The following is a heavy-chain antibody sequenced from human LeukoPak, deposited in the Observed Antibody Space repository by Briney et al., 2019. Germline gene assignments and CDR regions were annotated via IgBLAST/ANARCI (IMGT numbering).Heavy chain of an antibody. CDR1: GYTFTGYY. V-gene: IGHV1-2*04. D-gene: IGHD2-15*01. CDR2: INPNSGGT. J-gene: IGHJ4*02. CDR3: ARVLGYSVVVAANPPDY. Sequence: PLASVNVSCKASGYTFTGYYMHWVRQAPGQGLEWMGWINPNSGGTNYAQKFQGWVTMTRDTSISTVYMELSSLRSEDTAVYYCARVLGYSVVVAANPPDYWGQGTLVTVSS.